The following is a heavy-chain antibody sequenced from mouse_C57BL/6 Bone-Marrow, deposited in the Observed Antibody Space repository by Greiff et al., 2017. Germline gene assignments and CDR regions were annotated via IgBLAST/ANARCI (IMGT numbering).Heavy chain of an antibody. CDR3: TNYYSKGDYAMDY. CDR1: GYTFTDYE. D-gene: IGHD2-5*01. CDR2: IDPETGGT. Sequence: VQLQQSGAELVRPGASVTLSCKASGYTFTDYEMHWVKQTPVHGLEWIGAIDPETGGTAYNQKFKGKAVLTVDKSSSTAYMALRSLTSEDSAVYSGTNYYSKGDYAMDYGGQGTSVTVSS. V-gene: IGHV1-15*01. J-gene: IGHJ4*01.